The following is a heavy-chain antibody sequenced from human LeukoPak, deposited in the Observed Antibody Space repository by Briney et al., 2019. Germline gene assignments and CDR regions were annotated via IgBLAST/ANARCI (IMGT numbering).Heavy chain of an antibody. Sequence: PSETLSLTCTVSGGSISSYYWSWIRQPPGKGLEWIGYIYYSGSTNYNPSLKSRVTISVDTSKNQFSLKLSSVTAADTAVYYCARGPLYFYYYYYVDVWGKGTTVTISS. D-gene: IGHD2-2*01. CDR2: IYYSGST. V-gene: IGHV4-59*01. CDR1: GGSISSYY. CDR3: ARGPLYFYYYYYVDV. J-gene: IGHJ6*03.